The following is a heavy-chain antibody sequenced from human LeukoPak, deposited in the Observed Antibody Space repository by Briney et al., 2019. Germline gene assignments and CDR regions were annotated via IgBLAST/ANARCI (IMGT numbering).Heavy chain of an antibody. D-gene: IGHD3-16*01. J-gene: IGHJ4*02. V-gene: IGHV3-64D*06. CDR3: VKDFGRVRGTPDS. Sequence: PGGSLRLSCSASGFFFSIYTMYWVRQAPGKGPEYVSNISGSGNGFSKYYADSVEGRFIISRDDSKSILYLQMNGLRSEDTAMYYCVKDFGRVRGTPDSWGQGTLVTVSS. CDR2: ISGSGNGFSK. CDR1: GFFFSIYT.